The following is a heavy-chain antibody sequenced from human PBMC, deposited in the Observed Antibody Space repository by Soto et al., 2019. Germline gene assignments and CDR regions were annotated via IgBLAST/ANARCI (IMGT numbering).Heavy chain of an antibody. J-gene: IGHJ4*02. Sequence: PGGSLRLSCAASGFTFSSYWMHWVRQAPGKGLVWVSRINSDGSSTSYADSVKGRFTISRDNAKNTLYLQMNSLRAEDTAVYYCAKRGFGEFLFDYWGQGTLVTVSS. CDR3: AKRGFGEFLFDY. CDR2: INSDGSST. V-gene: IGHV3-74*01. D-gene: IGHD3-10*01. CDR1: GFTFSSYW.